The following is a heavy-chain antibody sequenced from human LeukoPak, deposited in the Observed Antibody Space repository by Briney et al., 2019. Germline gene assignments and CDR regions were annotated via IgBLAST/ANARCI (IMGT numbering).Heavy chain of an antibody. CDR2: ISGGAGTT. CDR1: GFIFNTYA. Sequence: PGGSLRLSCAASGFIFNTYAMSWVRQAPGKGLEWVSAISGGAGTTYYADSAKGRFTVSRDNSKDTMYLQMNSLRAEDTAVYYCAKVYNDFWSGSGYFDNWGQGTLVTVSS. V-gene: IGHV3-23*01. J-gene: IGHJ4*02. CDR3: AKVYNDFWSGSGYFDN. D-gene: IGHD3-3*01.